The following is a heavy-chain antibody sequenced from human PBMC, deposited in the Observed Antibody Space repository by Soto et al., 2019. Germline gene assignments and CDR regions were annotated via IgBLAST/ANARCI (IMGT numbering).Heavy chain of an antibody. CDR3: ARGDYYDSSGYYDYFDY. Sequence: QVQLVQSGAEVKKPGASVKVSCKASGYTFTSYAMHWVRQAPGQRLEWMGWINAGNGNTKYSQKFQGRVTITRDTSASTAYMELSSLRSEDTAVYYCARGDYYDSSGYYDYFDYWGQGTLVTVSS. J-gene: IGHJ4*02. D-gene: IGHD3-22*01. CDR2: INAGNGNT. CDR1: GYTFTSYA. V-gene: IGHV1-3*01.